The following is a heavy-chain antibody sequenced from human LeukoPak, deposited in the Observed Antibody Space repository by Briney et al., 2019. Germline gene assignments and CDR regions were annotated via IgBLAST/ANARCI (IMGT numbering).Heavy chain of an antibody. CDR2: INPNSGDT. J-gene: IGHJ5*01. V-gene: IGHV1-2*02. CDR3: ARGFEGSISPQLGS. Sequence: ASVKVSCKASGYTFTGYYMHWVRQAPGQGLEWMGWINPNSGDTNYAQKFQGRVTMTRDTSISTVYMELSRLRSDDMAMFYCARGFEGSISPQLGSWGQGTLVTVSS. CDR1: GYTFTGYY. D-gene: IGHD2-2*01.